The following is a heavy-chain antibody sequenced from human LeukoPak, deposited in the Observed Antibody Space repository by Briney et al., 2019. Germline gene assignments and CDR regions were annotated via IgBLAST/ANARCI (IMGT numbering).Heavy chain of an antibody. CDR3: ARWGDGSKLDY. D-gene: IGHD2-21*02. CDR1: GFTFRNHG. Sequence: GGTLRLSCAASGFTFRNHGMYWVRQAPGKGLEWVAVIWYDGSTTYYGDAVKGRFTISRDNSKDTLYLQMNSLRVEDTAVYYCARWGDGSKLDYWGQGTLVTVSS. V-gene: IGHV3-33*01. J-gene: IGHJ4*02. CDR2: IWYDGSTT.